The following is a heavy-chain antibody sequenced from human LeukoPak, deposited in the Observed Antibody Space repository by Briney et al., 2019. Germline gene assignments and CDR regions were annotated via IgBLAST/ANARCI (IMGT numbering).Heavy chain of an antibody. CDR1: GGSFSGYY. CDR2: INHSGST. Sequence: PSETLSLTCAVYGGSFSGYYWSWIRQPPGKGLEWIGEINHSGSTNYNPSLKSRVTISVDTSKNQFSLKLSSVTAADTAVYYCARGRRGGLVMATITAVFFDYWGQGTLVTVSS. V-gene: IGHV4-34*01. CDR3: ARGRRGGLVMATITAVFFDY. D-gene: IGHD5-24*01. J-gene: IGHJ4*02.